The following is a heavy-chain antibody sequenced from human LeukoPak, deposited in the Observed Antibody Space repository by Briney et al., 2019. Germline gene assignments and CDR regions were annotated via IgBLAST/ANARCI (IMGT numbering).Heavy chain of an antibody. D-gene: IGHD3-10*01. J-gene: IGHJ4*02. Sequence: GGSLRLSCAASGLTFGSYWMSWVRQAPGKGLEWVAGLSGSGGGTNYADSVQGRFTISRDNPKNTLYLQMNSLRAEDTAVYFCAKRGVVIRVFLVGFHKEAYYFDSWGQGALVTVSS. V-gene: IGHV3-23*01. CDR3: AKRGVVIRVFLVGFHKEAYYFDS. CDR1: GLTFGSYW. CDR2: LSGSGGGT.